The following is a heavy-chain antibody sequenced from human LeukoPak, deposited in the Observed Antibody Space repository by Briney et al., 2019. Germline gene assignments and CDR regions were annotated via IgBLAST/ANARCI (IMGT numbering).Heavy chain of an antibody. J-gene: IGHJ5*02. V-gene: IGHV1-69*01. CDR3: ARDQAAAGSSWFDP. CDR2: IIPIFGTA. Sequence: GASVKVSCKASGGTFSSYAMSWVRQAPGQGLEWMGGIIPIFGTANYAQKFQGRVTITADESTSTAYMELSSLRSEDTAVYYCARDQAAAGSSWFDPWGQGTLVTVSS. D-gene: IGHD6-13*01. CDR1: GGTFSSYA.